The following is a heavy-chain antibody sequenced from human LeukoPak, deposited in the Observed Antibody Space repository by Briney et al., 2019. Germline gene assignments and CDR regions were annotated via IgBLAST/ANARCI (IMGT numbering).Heavy chain of an antibody. CDR2: IYYSGST. V-gene: IGHV4-30-4*08. D-gene: IGHD3-3*01. Sequence: SQTLSLTCTVSGGSISSGDYYWSWIRQPPGKGLEWIGYIYYSGSTYYNPSLKSRVTISVDTSKNQFSLKLSSVTAADTAVYYCAGSYDFWSGPNWFDPWGQGTLVTVSS. CDR1: GGSISSGDYY. J-gene: IGHJ5*02. CDR3: AGSYDFWSGPNWFDP.